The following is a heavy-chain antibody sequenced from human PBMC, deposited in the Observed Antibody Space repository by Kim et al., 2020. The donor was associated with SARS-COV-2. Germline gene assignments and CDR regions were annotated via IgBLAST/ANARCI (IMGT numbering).Heavy chain of an antibody. D-gene: IGHD3-22*01. CDR1: GFTFSSYG. V-gene: IGHV3-30*02. J-gene: IGHJ3*02. Sequence: GGSLRLSCAASGFTFSSYGMHWVRQAPGKGLEWVAFICYAGSNKYYADSAKGRFTISRDNYKNSLYRQMNSLGAEDTAVYYCAKDLLRRYDSGGYDAFDIWGQGTMVTVSS. CDR3: AKDLLRRYDSGGYDAFDI. CDR2: ICYAGSNK.